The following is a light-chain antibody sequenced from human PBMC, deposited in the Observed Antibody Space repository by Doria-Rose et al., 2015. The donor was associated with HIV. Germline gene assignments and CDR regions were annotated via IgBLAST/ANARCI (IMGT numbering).Light chain of an antibody. CDR3: QQYYSYPPT. CDR2: AAS. CDR1: QDISNY. V-gene: IGKV1-8*01. J-gene: IGKJ1*01. Sequence: QSPSSLSASTGDRVTITCRASQDISNYLAWYQQKPGKAPKLLIYAASTLQSGVPSRFSGSGSGTDFTLTISYLQSEDFATYYCQQYYSYPPTLGQGTKVEVK.